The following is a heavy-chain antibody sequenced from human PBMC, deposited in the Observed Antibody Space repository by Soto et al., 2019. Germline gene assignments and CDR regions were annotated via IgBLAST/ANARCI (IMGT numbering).Heavy chain of an antibody. CDR2: IYYDGRT. V-gene: IGHV4-28*01. CDR1: GNSISSSYW. CDR3: ARKPDSRNPFDH. J-gene: IGHJ4*02. Sequence: QVQLQESGPGLVKPSDTLSLTCGVSGNSISSSYWWGWIRQPPGKGLEWIGYIYYDGRTHYNPSLNSRVSMSVDTSKNQFSLKLSSVTAVDTAVYYCARKPDSRNPFDHWGQGTLVTVSS. D-gene: IGHD3-22*01.